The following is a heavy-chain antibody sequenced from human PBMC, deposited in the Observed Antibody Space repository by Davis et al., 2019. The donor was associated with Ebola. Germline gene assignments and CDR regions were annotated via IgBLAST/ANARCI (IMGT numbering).Heavy chain of an antibody. CDR2: IEFLGNT. CDR3: ARGVDTAIKRRDDYNYYSGMGV. V-gene: IGHV4-59*01. Sequence: MPGGSLRLSCPVSGGSIGSFYWSWVRQPPGKGLEWIGYIEFLGNTNYSPSLKSRVTISLDMSKRQVSLRLGSVTAADTAVYYCARGVDTAIKRRDDYNYYSGMGVWGQGTTVTVSS. J-gene: IGHJ6*02. D-gene: IGHD5-18*01. CDR1: GGSIGSFY.